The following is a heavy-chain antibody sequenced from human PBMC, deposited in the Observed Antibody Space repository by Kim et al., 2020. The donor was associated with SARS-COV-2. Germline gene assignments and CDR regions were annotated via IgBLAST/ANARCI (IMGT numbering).Heavy chain of an antibody. Sequence: SVKVSCKASGGTFSSYAISWVRQAPGQGLEWMGGIIPIFGTANYAQKFQGRVTITADESTSTAYMELSSLRSEDTAVYYCARSNTHEGLLGYWFDPWGQGTLVTVSS. J-gene: IGHJ5*02. V-gene: IGHV1-69*13. CDR1: GGTFSSYA. CDR3: ARSNTHEGLLGYWFDP. CDR2: IIPIFGTA. D-gene: IGHD2-15*01.